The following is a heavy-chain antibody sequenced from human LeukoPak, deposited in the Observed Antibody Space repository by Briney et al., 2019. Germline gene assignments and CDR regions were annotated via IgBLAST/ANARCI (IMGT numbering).Heavy chain of an antibody. CDR3: AKGPDFDY. V-gene: IGHV4-39*01. Sequence: SETLSLTCTVSGDSISSSSYYWGWIRQPPGKGLEWIGSTYYSRSTYYNPSLKSRVTISVDTSKNQFALKLSSVTAADTAVYYCAKGPDFDYWGQGTLVTVSS. CDR1: GDSISSSSYY. CDR2: TYYSRST. J-gene: IGHJ4*02.